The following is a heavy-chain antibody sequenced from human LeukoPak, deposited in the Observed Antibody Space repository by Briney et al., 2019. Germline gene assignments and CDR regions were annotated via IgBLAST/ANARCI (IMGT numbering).Heavy chain of an antibody. CDR2: IYYSGST. CDR3: ARGDGDYDYYYYYGMDV. D-gene: IGHD4-17*01. CDR1: GGSISSYY. J-gene: IGHJ6*04. V-gene: IGHV4-59*01. Sequence: SETLSLTCTVSGGSISSYYRSWIRQPPGKGLEWIGYIYYSGSTNYNPSLKSRVTISVDTSKNQFSLKLSSVTAADTAVYYCARGDGDYDYYYYYGMDVWGKGTTVTVSS.